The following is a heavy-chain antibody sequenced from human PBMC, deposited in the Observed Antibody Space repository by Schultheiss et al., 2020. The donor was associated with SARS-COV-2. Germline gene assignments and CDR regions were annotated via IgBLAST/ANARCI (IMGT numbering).Heavy chain of an antibody. D-gene: IGHD5-18*01. CDR2: ISGSGGST. CDR3: ARYSYGYPNWFDP. J-gene: IGHJ5*02. Sequence: GGSLRLSCAASGFTFSSYEMNWVRQAPGKGLEWVSAISGSGGSTYYADSVKGRFTISRDNSKNSLYLQMNSLRAEDTAVYYCARYSYGYPNWFDPWGQGTLVTVSS. V-gene: IGHV3-23*01. CDR1: GFTFSSYE.